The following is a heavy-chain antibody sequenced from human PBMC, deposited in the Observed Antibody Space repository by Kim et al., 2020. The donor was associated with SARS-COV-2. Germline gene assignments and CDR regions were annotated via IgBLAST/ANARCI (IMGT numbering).Heavy chain of an antibody. CDR3: ARGGRWWELLSFFDY. D-gene: IGHD1-26*01. Sequence: DSVKGRFTISRDNAKNSLYLQMNSLRAEDTAVYYCARGGRWWELLSFFDYWGKGTLVTVSS. V-gene: IGHV3-21*01. J-gene: IGHJ4*02.